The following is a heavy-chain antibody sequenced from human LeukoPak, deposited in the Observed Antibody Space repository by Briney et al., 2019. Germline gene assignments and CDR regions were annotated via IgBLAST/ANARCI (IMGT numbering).Heavy chain of an antibody. CDR1: GGSISSSSYY. CDR2: IYYSGST. V-gene: IGHV4-61*05. J-gene: IGHJ4*02. CDR3: ARLTKYTGTWYADY. D-gene: IGHD6-13*01. Sequence: SETLSLTCTVSGGSISSSSYYWSWIRQPPGKGLEYIGHIYYSGSTNYNPSLKSRVTMSVDSSKNQFSLKLYSVTAADTAVYYCARLTKYTGTWYADYWGQGTLVTVSS.